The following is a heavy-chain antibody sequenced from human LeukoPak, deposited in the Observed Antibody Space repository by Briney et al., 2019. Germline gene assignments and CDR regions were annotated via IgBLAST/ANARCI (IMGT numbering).Heavy chain of an antibody. J-gene: IGHJ5*02. D-gene: IGHD2-2*01. CDR2: IYTTGST. CDR3: ARDVVPAAHREHNWFDP. V-gene: IGHV4-4*07. Sequence: SETLSLTCTVSGGSTNSYYFNWIRQPAGKGLEWIGRIYTTGSTNYNPSLQRRVTMSIDTSKNQFSLKLTSVTAADTAVYYCARDVVPAAHREHNWFDPWGQGTLVTVSS. CDR1: GGSTNSYY.